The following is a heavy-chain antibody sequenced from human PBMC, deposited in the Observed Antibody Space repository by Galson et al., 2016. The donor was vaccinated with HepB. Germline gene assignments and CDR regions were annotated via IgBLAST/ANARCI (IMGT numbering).Heavy chain of an antibody. J-gene: IGHJ6*02. V-gene: IGHV3-53*01. CDR3: ARDTGARNGMNV. D-gene: IGHD3-10*01. Sequence: SLRLSCAASGFTVSSDYMNWVRQAPGKGLEWVSVIYSGGTTYYADSVKGRFTISRDNSKNTVYLQMNSLRAEDTAAYYCARDTGARNGMNVWGQGTTVTVSS. CDR2: IYSGGTT. CDR1: GFTVSSDY.